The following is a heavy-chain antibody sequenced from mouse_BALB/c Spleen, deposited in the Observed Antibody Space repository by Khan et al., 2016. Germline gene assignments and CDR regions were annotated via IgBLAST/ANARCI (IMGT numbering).Heavy chain of an antibody. CDR2: ISYSGST. V-gene: IGHV3-2*02. Sequence: VQLKESGPGLVKPSQSLSLTCTVTGYSITSDYAWNWTRQFPGNKLEWMGYISYSGSTSYNPTLNSRISTTRDTSKNQFFLQLNSMTTEDTATYYCARWDGNYIYWYFDVWGAGTTVTVSS. CDR1: GYSITSDYA. J-gene: IGHJ1*01. CDR3: ARWDGNYIYWYFDV. D-gene: IGHD2-1*01.